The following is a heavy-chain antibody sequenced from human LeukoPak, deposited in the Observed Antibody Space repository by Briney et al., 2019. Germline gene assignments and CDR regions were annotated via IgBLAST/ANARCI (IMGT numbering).Heavy chain of an antibody. J-gene: IGHJ4*02. CDR2: IYYSGST. CDR1: GGSISSTTYY. V-gene: IGHV4-39*01. D-gene: IGHD3-10*01. CDR3: ARCSGSGRMMKD. Sequence: PSETLSLTCTVSGGSISSTTYYWGWIRQPPGKGLEWIGSIYYSGSTYYNPSLKSRVTISVDTSKNQFSLKLSSVTAADTAVYYCARCSGSGRMMKDWGQGTLVTVSS.